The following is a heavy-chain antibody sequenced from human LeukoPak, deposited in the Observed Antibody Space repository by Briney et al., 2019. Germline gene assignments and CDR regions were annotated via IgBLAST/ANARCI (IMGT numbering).Heavy chain of an antibody. V-gene: IGHV4-34*01. CDR2: INHSGST. Sequence: SETLSLTCAVYGGSFSGYYWSWIRQPPGKGLEWIGEINHSGSTDYNPSLKSRVTISVDTSKNQFSLKLSSVAAADTAVFYCARGLWNPYYYYMDVWGKGTTVTVSS. D-gene: IGHD1-1*01. CDR3: ARGLWNPYYYYMDV. J-gene: IGHJ6*03. CDR1: GGSFSGYY.